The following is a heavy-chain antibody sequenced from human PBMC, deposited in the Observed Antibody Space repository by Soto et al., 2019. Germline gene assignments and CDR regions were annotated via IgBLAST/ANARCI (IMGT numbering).Heavy chain of an antibody. CDR2: ISSDGDST. D-gene: IGHD3-9*01. J-gene: IGHJ4*02. V-gene: IGHV3-23*01. Sequence: EVHLLESGGDLVQPGGSLRLSCAASGFTFSTYALNWVRQSPGKGLEWVSTISSDGDSTYYVDSVKGRFTVSRDNSKNTMYLQMYSLRAEDMALYFCARDPSTGNADYWGQGTLVTVSS. CDR1: GFTFSTYA. CDR3: ARDPSTGNADY.